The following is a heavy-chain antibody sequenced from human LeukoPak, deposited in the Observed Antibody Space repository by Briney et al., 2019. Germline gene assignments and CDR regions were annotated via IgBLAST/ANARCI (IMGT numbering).Heavy chain of an antibody. Sequence: PGGSLRLSCAASGFTFSSYGMHWVRQAPGKGLEWVAVIWYDGSNKYYADSVKGRFTISRDNSKNTLYLQMNSLRAEDTAVYYCARSPQSRHYDPTPYYFDYWGQGTLVTVSS. CDR3: ARSPQSRHYDPTPYYFDY. D-gene: IGHD4-17*01. CDR1: GFTFSSYG. CDR2: IWYDGSNK. V-gene: IGHV3-33*08. J-gene: IGHJ4*02.